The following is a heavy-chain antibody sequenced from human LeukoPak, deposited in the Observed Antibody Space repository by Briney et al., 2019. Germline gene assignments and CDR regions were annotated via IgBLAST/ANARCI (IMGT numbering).Heavy chain of an antibody. J-gene: IGHJ4*02. D-gene: IGHD3-3*01. Sequence: SETLSLTCTVSGGSISSYYWSWIRQPPGKGLEWIGYIYYSGSTNYNPSLKSRVTISVDTSKNQFSLKLSSVTAADTAVYYCARSGSPLGSGYPDYWGQGTLVTVSS. CDR1: GGSISSYY. V-gene: IGHV4-59*01. CDR2: IYYSGST. CDR3: ARSGSPLGSGYPDY.